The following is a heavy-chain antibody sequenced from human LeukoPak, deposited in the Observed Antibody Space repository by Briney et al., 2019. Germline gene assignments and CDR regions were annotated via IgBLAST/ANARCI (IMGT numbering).Heavy chain of an antibody. CDR3: ARAHLATVVAPFDY. V-gene: IGHV4-39*07. Sequence: SETLSLTCSVSGDSISSITYYWGWIRQPPGKGLEWIGSIYYSGGTYYNPSLKSRVTISEDTSKNQFSLKLSSVTAADTAVYYCARAHLATVVAPFDYWGQGTLVTVSS. CDR2: IYYSGGT. D-gene: IGHD3-22*01. CDR1: GDSISSITYY. J-gene: IGHJ4*02.